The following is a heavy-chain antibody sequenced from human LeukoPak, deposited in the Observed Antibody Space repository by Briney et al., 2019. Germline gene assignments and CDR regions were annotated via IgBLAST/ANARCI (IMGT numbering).Heavy chain of an antibody. D-gene: IGHD6-19*01. CDR1: GFTVSNNY. V-gene: IGHV3-66*01. J-gene: IGHJ4*02. CDR3: ARDSSGPLY. Sequence: GGSLRLSCAASGFTVSNNYMSWVRQAPGKGLVWVSVIYSSGGTYYADSVKGRFTISRDNSKNTLYLQMNSLSAEDTAVYYCARDSSGPLYWGQGTLVTVSS. CDR2: IYSSGGT.